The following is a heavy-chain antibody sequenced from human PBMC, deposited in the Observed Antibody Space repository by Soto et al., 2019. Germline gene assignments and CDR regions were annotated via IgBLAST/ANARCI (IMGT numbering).Heavy chain of an antibody. V-gene: IGHV3-30-3*01. CDR2: ISYDGSNK. Sequence: QVQLVESGGGVVQPGRSLRLSCAASGFTFSSYAMHWVRQAPGKGLEWVAVISYDGSNKYYADSVKGRFTISRDNSKNPLYLHMNSLRAEDTAVYYCARARSFGTSLRGYFDYWGQGTLVTVSS. CDR3: ARARSFGTSLRGYFDY. D-gene: IGHD3-10*01. J-gene: IGHJ4*02. CDR1: GFTFSSYA.